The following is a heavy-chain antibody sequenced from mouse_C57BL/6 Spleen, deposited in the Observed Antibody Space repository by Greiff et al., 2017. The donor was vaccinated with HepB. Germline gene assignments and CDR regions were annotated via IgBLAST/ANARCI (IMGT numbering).Heavy chain of an antibody. CDR1: GFTFSSYG. V-gene: IGHV5-6*02. CDR2: ISSGGSYT. J-gene: IGHJ2*01. CDR3: ARLPLEYYFDY. Sequence: DVKLVESGGDLVKPGGSLKLSCAASGFTFSSYGMSWVRQTPDKRLEWVATISSGGSYTYYPDSVKGRFTISRDNAKNTLYLQMSSLKSEDTAMYYCARLPLEYYFDYWGQGTTLTVSS.